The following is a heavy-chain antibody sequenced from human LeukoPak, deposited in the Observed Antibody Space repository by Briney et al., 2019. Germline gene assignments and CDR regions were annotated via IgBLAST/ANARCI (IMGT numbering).Heavy chain of an antibody. V-gene: IGHV4-39*01. Sequence: SETLSLTCTVSGGSISSSSYYWGWIRQPPGKGLEWIGSIYYSGSTYYNPSLKSRVTISVDTSKNQFSLKLSSVTAADTAVYYCARPPLRSSWYDPYYMDVWGKGTTVTVSS. J-gene: IGHJ6*03. CDR1: GGSISSSSYY. CDR2: IYYSGST. CDR3: ARPPLRSSWYDPYYMDV. D-gene: IGHD6-13*01.